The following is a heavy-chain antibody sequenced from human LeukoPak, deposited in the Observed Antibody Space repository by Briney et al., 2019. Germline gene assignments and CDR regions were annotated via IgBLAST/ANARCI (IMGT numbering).Heavy chain of an antibody. CDR3: QKTAYDILTGYSHYYYMDV. J-gene: IGHJ6*03. D-gene: IGHD3-9*01. Sequence: ASVKVSCKASGYTFTGYYMHWMRQAPGHRLQWMGWINPNRSGTNYAQKFQGRVTMTRDTSISTAYMELSRLRSDDTVFYFKQKTAYDILTGYSHYYYMDVWGKGTTVTVSS. CDR2: INPNRSGT. V-gene: IGHV1-2*02. CDR1: GYTFTGYY.